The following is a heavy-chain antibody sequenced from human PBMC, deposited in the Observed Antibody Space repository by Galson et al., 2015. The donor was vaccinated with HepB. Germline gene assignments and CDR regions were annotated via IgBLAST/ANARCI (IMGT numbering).Heavy chain of an antibody. CDR2: INPSGGST. D-gene: IGHD4-23*01. CDR3: ARDLSTVAPAPYYYGMDV. Sequence: SVKVSCKASGYTFTSYYMHWVRQAPGQGLEWMGIINPSGGSTSYAQKFQGRVTMARDTSTSTVYMELSSLRSEDTAVYYCARDLSTVAPAPYYYGMDVWGQGTTVTVSS. J-gene: IGHJ6*02. V-gene: IGHV1-46*01. CDR1: GYTFTSYY.